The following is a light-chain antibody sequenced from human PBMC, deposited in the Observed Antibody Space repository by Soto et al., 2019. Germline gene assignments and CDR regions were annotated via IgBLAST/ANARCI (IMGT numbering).Light chain of an antibody. CDR1: QSVSSN. V-gene: IGKV3-15*01. J-gene: IGKJ1*01. CDR2: GAS. Sequence: EIVMTQSPATLSVSPGERATLCCRASQSVSSNLAWYQQKPGQAPRLLIYGASTRATGIPARFSGSGSGTEFTLTISSLQSEDFAVYYCQQYNNWPTTFGQGTKVEIK. CDR3: QQYNNWPTT.